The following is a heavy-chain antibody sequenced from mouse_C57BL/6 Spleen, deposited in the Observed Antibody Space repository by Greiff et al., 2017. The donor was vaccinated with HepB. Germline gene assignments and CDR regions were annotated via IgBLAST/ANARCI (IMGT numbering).Heavy chain of an antibody. CDR2: IYPRDGST. V-gene: IGHV1-85*01. CDR3: ARSVDGQGAMDY. J-gene: IGHJ4*01. CDR1: GYTFTSYD. D-gene: IGHD1-1*01. Sequence: VKLMESGPELVKPGASVKLSCKASGYTFTSYDINWVKQRPGQGREWIGWIYPRDGSTKYNEMFKGKATWTVDTSSSTAYMELHSLTSQDSAVYFCARSVDGQGAMDYWGQGTSVNVSS.